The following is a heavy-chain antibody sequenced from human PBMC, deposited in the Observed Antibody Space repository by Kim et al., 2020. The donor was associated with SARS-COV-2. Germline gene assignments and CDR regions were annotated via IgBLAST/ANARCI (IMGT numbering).Heavy chain of an antibody. D-gene: IGHD3-16*01. CDR2: ISSSGSST. Sequence: GGSLRLSCAASRFTFRSYSMSWVRQAPGKGLEWVAAISSSGSSTYYADSVKGRFTISRDNSKNSLYLQMNSLRVEDTAVYYCAKPHAYDCPTPPTFYY. CDR3: AKPHAYDCPTPPTFYY. V-gene: IGHV3-23*01. J-gene: IGHJ4*01. CDR1: RFTFRSYS.